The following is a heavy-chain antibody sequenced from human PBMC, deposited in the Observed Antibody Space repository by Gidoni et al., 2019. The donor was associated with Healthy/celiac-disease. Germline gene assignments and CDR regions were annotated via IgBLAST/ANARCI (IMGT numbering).Heavy chain of an antibody. CDR3: ARDDRGSSLWGHFDY. Sequence: QVQLVQSGAEVQKPGASVKVSCKASGYTLTSSGISWVRQAPGQGPEWMGWISAYNGNTNYAQKLQGRVTMTTDTSTSTAYMELRSLRSDDTAVYYCARDDRGSSLWGHFDYWGQGTLVTVSS. D-gene: IGHD1-26*01. J-gene: IGHJ4*02. V-gene: IGHV1-18*01. CDR1: GYTLTSSG. CDR2: ISAYNGNT.